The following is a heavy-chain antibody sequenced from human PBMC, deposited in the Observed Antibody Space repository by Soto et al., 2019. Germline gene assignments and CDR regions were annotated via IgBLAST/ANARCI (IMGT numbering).Heavy chain of an antibody. V-gene: IGHV4-59*01. CDR3: ARVVPIRFLEWNAVGWFDP. CDR1: GGSISSYY. Sequence: QVQLQESGPGLVKPSETLSLTCTVSGGSISSYYWSWIRQPPGKGLEWIGSIYYSGSTNYNTSLKSRVTISVDTTKNQFALTLSSVTAADTVVYYCARVVPIRFLEWNAVGWFDPWGQGTLVTVSS. J-gene: IGHJ5*02. CDR2: IYYSGST. D-gene: IGHD3-3*01.